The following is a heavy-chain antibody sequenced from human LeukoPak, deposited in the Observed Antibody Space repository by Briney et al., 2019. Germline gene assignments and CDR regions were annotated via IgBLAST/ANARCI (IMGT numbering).Heavy chain of an antibody. D-gene: IGHD6-13*01. V-gene: IGHV4-59*08. CDR1: GGSISSYY. J-gene: IGHJ4*02. CDR3: ARHRSYSSSWYEN. Sequence: SETLSLTCTVSGGSISSYYWSWIRQPPGKGLEWIGYIYYSGSTNYNPSLKSRVTISVDTSKNQFSLKLSSVTAADTAVYYCARHRSYSSSWYENWGQGTLVTVSS. CDR2: IYYSGST.